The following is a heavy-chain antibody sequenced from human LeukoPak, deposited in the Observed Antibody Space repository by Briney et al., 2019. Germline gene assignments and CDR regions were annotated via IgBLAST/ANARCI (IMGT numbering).Heavy chain of an antibody. Sequence: SETLSLTCTVSGGSISSYYWSWIRQPAGKGLEWTGRIYTSGSTNYNPSLKSRVTMSVDTSKNQFSLKLSSVTAADTAVYYCARANSYYDILTGPDAFDIWGQGTMVTVSS. J-gene: IGHJ3*02. CDR3: ARANSYYDILTGPDAFDI. CDR1: GGSISSYY. CDR2: IYTSGST. D-gene: IGHD3-9*01. V-gene: IGHV4-4*07.